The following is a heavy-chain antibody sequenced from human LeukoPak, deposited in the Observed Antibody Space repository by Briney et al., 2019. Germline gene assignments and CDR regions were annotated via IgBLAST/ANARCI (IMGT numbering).Heavy chain of an antibody. V-gene: IGHV3-23*01. J-gene: IGHJ4*02. Sequence: GGSLRLSCAASGFTFSSYAMSWVRQAPGKGLEWVSAISGSGGSTYYADSVKGRFTISRDNSKNTLYLQMNSLRAEDTAVYYCAKDPYRGYIGYETDYWGQGTLVTVSS. D-gene: IGHD5-12*01. CDR3: AKDPYRGYIGYETDY. CDR1: GFTFSSYA. CDR2: ISGSGGST.